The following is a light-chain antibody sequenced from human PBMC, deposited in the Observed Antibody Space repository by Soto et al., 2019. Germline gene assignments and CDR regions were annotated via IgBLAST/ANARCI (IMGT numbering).Light chain of an antibody. V-gene: IGKV1-39*01. CDR1: QNVGHF. CDR2: ATS. J-gene: IGKJ5*01. CDR3: QQNYSPPPIT. Sequence: DIQLTHSPSSLSASVGDRVTITCRASQNVGHFLNCDQQTPGKAPKLLIYATSSMHSGVPTRFSGSGVGTDFTLTISSLQTDDFATYYCQQNYSPPPITFGQGTRLEIK.